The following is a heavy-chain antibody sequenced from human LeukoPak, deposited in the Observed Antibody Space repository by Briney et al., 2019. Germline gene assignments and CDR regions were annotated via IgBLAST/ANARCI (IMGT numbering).Heavy chain of an antibody. J-gene: IGHJ4*02. CDR2: INSDGSST. CDR1: GFTFSSYW. D-gene: IGHD3-22*01. CDR3: ARLYYYDCSGYFHTPRLDY. V-gene: IGHV3-74*01. Sequence: GGSLRLSCAASGFTFSSYWMHWVRQAPGKGLVWVSRINSDGSSTSYADSVKGRFTISRDNAKNTLYLQMNSLRAEDTAVYYCARLYYYDCSGYFHTPRLDYWGQGTLVTVSS.